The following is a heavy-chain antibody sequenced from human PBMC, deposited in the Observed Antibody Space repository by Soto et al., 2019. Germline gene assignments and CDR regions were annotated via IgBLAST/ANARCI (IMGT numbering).Heavy chain of an antibody. J-gene: IGHJ4*02. D-gene: IGHD2-21*01. CDR1: GYTFTTYH. CDR3: AGEMGISKYLDS. CDR2: INPSGTWT. Sequence: QVQLVQSGAEVKKPGASVKVSCKASGYTFTTYHMHWVRQAPGQGLEWMGVINPSGTWTLYTQKFQGRVTMTRDTSTSTVYMEMSSLTSKDTAVYYCAGEMGISKYLDSWGQGTLVTVSS. V-gene: IGHV1-46*03.